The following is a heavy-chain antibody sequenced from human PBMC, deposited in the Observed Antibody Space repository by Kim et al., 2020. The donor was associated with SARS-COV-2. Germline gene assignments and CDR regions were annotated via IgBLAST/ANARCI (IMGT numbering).Heavy chain of an antibody. CDR3: AKEKSRIWDY. J-gene: IGHJ4*02. CDR1: GFIFHKYT. V-gene: IGHV3-43*01. D-gene: IGHD3-3*02. Sequence: GGSLRLSCAASGFIFHKYTMHWVRQVPGKGLEWVALITWDGGSTFYADSVKDRFTISRDNSEKSLYMQMNSLTIEDSAFYYCAKEKSRIWDYWGQGTLVTVSS. CDR2: ITWDGGST.